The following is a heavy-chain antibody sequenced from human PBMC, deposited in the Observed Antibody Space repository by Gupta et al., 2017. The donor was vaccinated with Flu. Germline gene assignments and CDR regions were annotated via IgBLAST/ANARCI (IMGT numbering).Heavy chain of an antibody. CDR3: ARGSSYDYENYYCDY. J-gene: IGHJ4*02. CDR2: IIPIFGTA. Sequence: QVQLVQSGAELLKPVSSVKVSCKASGGTLSSYAISWVRQAPGQGLEWMGGIIPIFGTANYAQKFQGRVTITADKSTSTAYMELSSLRSEDTAVYYCARGSSYDYENYYCDYWGQGTLVTVSS. V-gene: IGHV1-69*06. CDR1: GGTLSSYA. D-gene: IGHD5-12*01.